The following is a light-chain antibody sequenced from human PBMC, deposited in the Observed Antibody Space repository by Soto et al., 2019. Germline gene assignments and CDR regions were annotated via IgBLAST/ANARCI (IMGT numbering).Light chain of an antibody. CDR2: SNN. CDR3: AAWDDTLNGSV. V-gene: IGLV1-44*01. CDR1: SSNIGRNT. Sequence: QSVLTQPPSTSGTPGQRVTISCSGSSSNIGRNTVNWYQQLPGTAPKLLIYSNNQRPSGVPDRFSGSKSGTSGSLAISGLQSDDEADYYCAAWDDTLNGSVFGGGTKLTVL. J-gene: IGLJ3*02.